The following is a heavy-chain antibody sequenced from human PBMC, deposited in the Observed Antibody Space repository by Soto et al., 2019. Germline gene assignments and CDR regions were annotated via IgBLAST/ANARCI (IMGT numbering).Heavy chain of an antibody. CDR2: ISGSGGST. CDR1: GFTFSSYA. CDR3: ANLEIVVVPAALYYMDV. J-gene: IGHJ6*03. D-gene: IGHD2-2*03. Sequence: AGSLRLSCAASGFTFSSYAMSWVRQAPGKGLEWVSAISGSGGSTYYADSVKGRFTISRDNSKNTLYLQMNSLRAEDTAVYYCANLEIVVVPAALYYMDVWGKGTTVTGSS. V-gene: IGHV3-23*01.